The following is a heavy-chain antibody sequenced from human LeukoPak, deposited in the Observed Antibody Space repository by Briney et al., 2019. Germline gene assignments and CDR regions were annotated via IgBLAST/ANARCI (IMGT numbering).Heavy chain of an antibody. V-gene: IGHV3-48*01. CDR1: EFTFSSYS. D-gene: IGHD3-10*01. CDR2: ISSSSSAI. CDR3: ARVSSRFGDALGY. J-gene: IGHJ4*02. Sequence: GGSLRLSCAASEFTFSSYSMNWVRQAPGKGLEWVSYISSSSSAIYYADSVKGRFTISRDNAKNSLYLQMNSLRAEDTAVYYCARVSSRFGDALGYWGQGTLVTVSS.